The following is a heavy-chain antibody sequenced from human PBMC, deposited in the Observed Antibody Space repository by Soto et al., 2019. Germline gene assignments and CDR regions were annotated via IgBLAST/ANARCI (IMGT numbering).Heavy chain of an antibody. D-gene: IGHD2-21*02. J-gene: IGHJ6*02. CDR2: ISGSGGST. V-gene: IGHV3-23*01. CDR1: GFTFSSYS. CDR3: TTGPLHYYYGMDV. Sequence: GGSLRLSCAASGFTFSSYSMSWVRQAPGKGLEWVSAISGSGGSTYYADSVKGRFTISRDNSKNTLYLQMNSLKTEDTAVYYCTTGPLHYYYGMDVWGQGTTVTVSS.